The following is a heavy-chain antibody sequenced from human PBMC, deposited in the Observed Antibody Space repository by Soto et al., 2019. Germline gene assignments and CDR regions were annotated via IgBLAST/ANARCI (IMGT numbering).Heavy chain of an antibody. CDR2: IIPMFASA. Sequence: QVQLVQSGAEAKKPGSSVKLSCKASGGTFSTSTINWVRQAPGQGLEWMGGIIPMFASATYAQKFQGRVTITADASTNTAYMELRTLRYEDTAMYYCTRGEGGFGDLLPPRFDSWGRGALVSVSS. CDR3: TRGEGGFGDLLPPRFDS. V-gene: IGHV1-69*01. D-gene: IGHD3-10*01. J-gene: IGHJ4*02. CDR1: GGTFSTST.